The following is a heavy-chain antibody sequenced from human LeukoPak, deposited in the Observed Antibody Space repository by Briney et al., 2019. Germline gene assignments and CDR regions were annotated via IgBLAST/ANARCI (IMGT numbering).Heavy chain of an antibody. J-gene: IGHJ4*02. CDR3: ARSQNGDYGDRGDY. V-gene: IGHV3-30-3*01. D-gene: IGHD4-17*01. CDR2: ISYDGSNK. CDR1: GFTFSSYA. Sequence: GGSLRLSCAASGFTFSSYAMHWVRQAPGKGLEWVAVISYDGSNKYYADSVKGRFTISRDNSKNTLYLRMNSLRAEDTAVYYCARSQNGDYGDRGDYWGQGTLVTVSS.